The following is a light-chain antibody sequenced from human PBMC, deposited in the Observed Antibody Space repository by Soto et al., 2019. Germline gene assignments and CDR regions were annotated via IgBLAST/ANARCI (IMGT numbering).Light chain of an antibody. V-gene: IGKV1-12*01. Sequence: DIQMTQSPSSVSASVGDRVTITCRASQDINSWLTWYQQKPGKAPKVLIYIASRLQSGVPSRFSGRGSGTDFSLTINNLQPEDFATYFCQQSYNAPFTFGPGTKVDIK. CDR1: QDINSW. CDR3: QQSYNAPFT. J-gene: IGKJ3*01. CDR2: IAS.